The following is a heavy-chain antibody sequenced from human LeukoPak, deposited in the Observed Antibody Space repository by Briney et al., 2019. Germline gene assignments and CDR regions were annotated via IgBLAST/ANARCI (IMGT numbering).Heavy chain of an antibody. J-gene: IGHJ5*02. D-gene: IGHD4-17*01. CDR1: GGSISSSSYY. CDR3: ARSSLTTVTSGWFDP. CDR2: IYTSGST. V-gene: IGHV4-61*02. Sequence: SETLSLTCTVSGGSISSSSYYWSWIRQPAGKGLEWIGRIYTSGSTNYNPSLKSRVTISVDKSKNQFSLKLSSVTAADTAVYYCARSSLTTVTSGWFDPWGQGTLVTVSS.